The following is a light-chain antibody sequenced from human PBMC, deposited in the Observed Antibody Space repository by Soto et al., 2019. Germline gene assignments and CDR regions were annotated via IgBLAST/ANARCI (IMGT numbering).Light chain of an antibody. CDR3: QQYDNGIT. J-gene: IGKJ5*01. Sequence: EIVVTQSPATLSVSPGERAALSCRASQSVSSNLAWYQQKPGQAPRLLIFATSTRATGIPARFSGSGSGTEFTLTISSLQSEDFAVYYCQQYDNGITFGQGTRLESK. V-gene: IGKV3-15*01. CDR1: QSVSSN. CDR2: ATS.